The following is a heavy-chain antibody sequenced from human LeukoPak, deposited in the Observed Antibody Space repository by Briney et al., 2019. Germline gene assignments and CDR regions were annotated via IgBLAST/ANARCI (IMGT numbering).Heavy chain of an antibody. CDR1: GYAFTSYY. Sequence: GASVKVSCKASGYAFTSYYMHWVRQAPGQGLEWMGIINPSGGSTSYAQKFQGRVTMTRDMSTSTVYMELSSLRAEDTAVYYCARDHRGYGDYGSSYYYYMDVWGKGTTVTVSS. D-gene: IGHD4-17*01. V-gene: IGHV1-46*01. J-gene: IGHJ6*03. CDR2: INPSGGST. CDR3: ARDHRGYGDYGSSYYYYMDV.